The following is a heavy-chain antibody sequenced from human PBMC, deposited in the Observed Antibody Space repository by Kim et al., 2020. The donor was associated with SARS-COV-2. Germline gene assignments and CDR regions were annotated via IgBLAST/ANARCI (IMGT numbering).Heavy chain of an antibody. CDR3: ARSLFMITFGGVIVTDDLILDY. CDR1: GGSISSSSYS. Sequence: SETLSLTCTVSGGSISSSSYSWGWIRQPPGKGLELIGSIYYSGSTYYNPSLKSRLTISVDTSKNQFSLKLSSVTAADTAVYYCARSLFMITFGGVIVTDDLILDYWGQGTLVTVSS. J-gene: IGHJ4*02. D-gene: IGHD3-16*02. CDR2: IYYSGST. V-gene: IGHV4-39*01.